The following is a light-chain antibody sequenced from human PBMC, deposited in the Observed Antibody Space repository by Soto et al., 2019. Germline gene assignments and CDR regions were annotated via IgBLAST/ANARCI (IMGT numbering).Light chain of an antibody. V-gene: IGLV2-14*03. CDR1: SSDVGGYKY. J-gene: IGLJ2*01. Sequence: QSALTQPASVSGSPGQSITISCTGTSSDVGGYKYVSWYQQHPDKAPKLIIFDISNRPSGISSRFSGSKSGNTASLAISGLQAEDEADYYCASYTSSRTSVIFGRGTKLTVL. CDR2: DIS. CDR3: ASYTSSRTSVI.